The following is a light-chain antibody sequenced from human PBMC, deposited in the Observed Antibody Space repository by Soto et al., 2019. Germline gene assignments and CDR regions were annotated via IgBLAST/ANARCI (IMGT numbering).Light chain of an antibody. Sequence: DIQMTQSTSSVSASVGDRVTITCRASQSISSWLAWYQQKPGKAPKLLIFAASTLESGVPSRFSGSGSGTDFTLTIRSLQPDDFATYYCLQSYTFPWTFGQGTKVEIK. CDR2: AAS. V-gene: IGKV1-12*01. J-gene: IGKJ1*01. CDR3: LQSYTFPWT. CDR1: QSISSW.